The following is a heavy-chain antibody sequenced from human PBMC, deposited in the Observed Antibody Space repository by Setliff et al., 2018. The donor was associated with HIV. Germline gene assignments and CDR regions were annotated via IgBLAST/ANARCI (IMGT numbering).Heavy chain of an antibody. D-gene: IGHD3-3*01. CDR2: LNPRSGGS. V-gene: IGHV1-2*02. CDR3: AGVSSQFSEWRKDYFEY. Sequence: VKVSCKASGYTFSGYYIHGVRQAPGQGLEWMGWLNPRSGGSDYAQRFQGRVTMTRDTSISTAYTELSRLTSDDTAVYYCAGVSSQFSEWRKDYFEYWGQGSLVTVSS. CDR1: GYTFSGYY. J-gene: IGHJ4*02.